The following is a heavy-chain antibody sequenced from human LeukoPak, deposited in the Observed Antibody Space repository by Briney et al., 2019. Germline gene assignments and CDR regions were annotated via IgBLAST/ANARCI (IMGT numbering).Heavy chain of an antibody. CDR1: GFTFSSYA. D-gene: IGHD2-15*01. J-gene: IGHJ4*02. V-gene: IGHV3-23*01. CDR3: AKAGAVVVVAAKYFDY. CDR2: ISGSGGST. Sequence: GGSLRLSCAASGFTFSSYAMNWVRQGPGKGLEWVSAISGSGGSTNYADSVKGRFTISRDNSKNTLYLQMNSLRAEDTAVYYCAKAGAVVVVAAKYFDYWGQGTLVTVSS.